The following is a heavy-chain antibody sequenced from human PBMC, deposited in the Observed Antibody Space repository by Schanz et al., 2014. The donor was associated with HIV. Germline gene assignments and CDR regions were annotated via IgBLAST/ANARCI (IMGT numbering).Heavy chain of an antibody. V-gene: IGHV3-30*18. Sequence: QVQLVESGGGVVQPGRSLRLSCAASGFTFSTSGMHWVRQVPGKGLEWVAVISYDGTNKVYADSVRGRITISRDNSKNTLYLQMNSLRADDTAVYYCAKGWRGYSISSLVDYWGQGSLVTVSS. CDR3: AKGWRGYSISSLVDY. D-gene: IGHD6-6*01. CDR1: GFTFSTSG. J-gene: IGHJ4*02. CDR2: ISYDGTNK.